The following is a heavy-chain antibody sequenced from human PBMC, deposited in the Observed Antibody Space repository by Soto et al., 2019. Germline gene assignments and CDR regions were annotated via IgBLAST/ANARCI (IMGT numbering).Heavy chain of an antibody. CDR3: ARGMYYDFWSGYWPTAYYYYGMDV. CDR1: GYTSTSYG. CDR2: ISAYNGNT. J-gene: IGHJ6*02. Sequence: ASVKVFCKASGYTSTSYGISWVRQAPGQVLEWMGWISAYNGNTNYAQKLQGRVTMTTDTSTSTAYMELRSLRSDDTAVYYCARGMYYDFWSGYWPTAYYYYGMDVWGQGTTVTVSS. D-gene: IGHD3-3*01. V-gene: IGHV1-18*01.